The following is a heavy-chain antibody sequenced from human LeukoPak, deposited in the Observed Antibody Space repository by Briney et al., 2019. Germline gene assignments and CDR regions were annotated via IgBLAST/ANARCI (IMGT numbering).Heavy chain of an antibody. CDR1: GASISSSGSY. V-gene: IGHV4-39*07. J-gene: IGHJ5*02. D-gene: IGHD6-6*01. Sequence: SETLSLTCTVSGASISSSGSYWGWIRQPPGKGLEWIGSMYYSGNTCNPSLKSRVTISVDTSKNQFSLNLTSVNATDTAMYDCARVMSARREDLNWFDTWGQGTLVTVSS. CDR2: MYYSGNT. CDR3: ARVMSARREDLNWFDT.